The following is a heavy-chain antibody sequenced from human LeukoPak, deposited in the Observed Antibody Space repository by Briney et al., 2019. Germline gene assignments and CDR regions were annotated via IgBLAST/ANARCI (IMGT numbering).Heavy chain of an antibody. D-gene: IGHD4-17*01. CDR3: ARGRATVTDDY. CDR1: GYTFTGYY. CDR2: INPNSGGT. Sequence: ASVKVSCKASGYTFTGYYMHWVRQAPGQGLEWMGWINPNSGGTNCAQKFQGRVTMTRDTSISTAYMELSRLRSDDTAVYYCARGRATVTDDYWGQGTLVTVSS. J-gene: IGHJ4*02. V-gene: IGHV1-2*02.